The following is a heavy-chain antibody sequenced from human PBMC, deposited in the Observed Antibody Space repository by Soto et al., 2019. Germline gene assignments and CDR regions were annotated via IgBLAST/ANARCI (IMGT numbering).Heavy chain of an antibody. CDR1: GFTVSSNY. D-gene: IGHD2-15*01. CDR3: ARDKWCGGGSCSGNFDY. V-gene: IGHV3-66*01. J-gene: IGHJ4*02. CDR2: LQSGGNT. Sequence: EVQLVESGGGLVQPGGSLRLSCAASGFTVSSNYMTWVRQAPGKGLEWVSVLQSGGNTYYADSLKGRFTVSRDNSKNTLYLQMHSLRAEDTAVYYCARDKWCGGGSCSGNFDYWGQGTLVTVSS.